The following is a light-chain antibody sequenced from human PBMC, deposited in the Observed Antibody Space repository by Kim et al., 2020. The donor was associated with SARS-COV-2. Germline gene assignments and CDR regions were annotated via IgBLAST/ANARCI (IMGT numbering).Light chain of an antibody. CDR1: QSISNY. CDR3: QHNYDTPNT. Sequence: SASIGERGTITCRASQSISNYLNWYQQTPGKAPKLLISGASTLQSGVPARFSGSGSGTEFTLTISSLQPGDSSTYYCQHNYDTPNTFGQGTKLEI. J-gene: IGKJ2*01. CDR2: GAS. V-gene: IGKV1-39*01.